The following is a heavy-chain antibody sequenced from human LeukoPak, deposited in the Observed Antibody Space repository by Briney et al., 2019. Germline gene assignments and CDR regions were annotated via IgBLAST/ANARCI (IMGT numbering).Heavy chain of an antibody. Sequence: PGGSLRLSCAASGFTFSDYYMSWIRQAPGKGLEWVSYISSSSSYTNYADSEKGRFTISRDNAKNSLYLQMNSLRAEDTAVYYCAREDVVNYYDSSGYPNFDYWGQGTLVTVSS. V-gene: IGHV3-11*05. CDR1: GFTFSDYY. CDR2: ISSSSSYT. CDR3: AREDVVNYYDSSGYPNFDY. D-gene: IGHD3-22*01. J-gene: IGHJ4*02.